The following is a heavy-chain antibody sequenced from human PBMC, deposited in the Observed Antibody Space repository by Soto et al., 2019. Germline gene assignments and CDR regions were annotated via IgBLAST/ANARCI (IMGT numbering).Heavy chain of an antibody. V-gene: IGHV1-69*04. CDR1: GGTFSSYT. Sequence: SVKVSCKASGGTFSSYTISWVRQAPGQGLEWMGRIIPILGIANYAQKFQGRVTITADKSTSTAYMELSSLRSEDTAVYYCARDGYCSGGSCYSLQHWGQGTLVTVSS. J-gene: IGHJ1*01. D-gene: IGHD2-15*01. CDR2: IIPILGIA. CDR3: ARDGYCSGGSCYSLQH.